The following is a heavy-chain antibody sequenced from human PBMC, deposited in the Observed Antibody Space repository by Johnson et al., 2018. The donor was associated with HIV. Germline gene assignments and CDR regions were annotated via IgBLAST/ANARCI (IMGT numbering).Heavy chain of an antibody. V-gene: IGHV3-30-3*01. CDR2: ISYDGSYK. CDR3: ARTPRPYYYDSSDGAFDI. J-gene: IGHJ3*02. Sequence: VQLVESGGGVVQPGRSLRLSCAVSGFTFNNYPMHWVRQAPGKGLEWVAVISYDGSYKYYADSVKGRFTISRDNSKNTLSLHMNSLRAEDTAVFYCARTPRPYYYDSSDGAFDIWGQGTMVTVSS. D-gene: IGHD3-22*01. CDR1: GFTFNNYP.